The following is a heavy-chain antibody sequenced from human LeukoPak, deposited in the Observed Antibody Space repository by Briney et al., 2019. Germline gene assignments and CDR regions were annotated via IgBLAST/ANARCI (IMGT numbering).Heavy chain of an antibody. V-gene: IGHV1-69*13. CDR1: GGAFSSYA. Sequence: ASVKVSCKASGGAFSSYAISWVRQAPGQRLEWMGGIIPIFGTANYAQKFQGRVTITADESTSTAYMELSSLRSEDTAVYYCARDSGVDGYIDIWGQGTMVTVSS. CDR2: IIPIFGTA. CDR3: ARDSGVDGYIDI. D-gene: IGHD3-16*02. J-gene: IGHJ3*02.